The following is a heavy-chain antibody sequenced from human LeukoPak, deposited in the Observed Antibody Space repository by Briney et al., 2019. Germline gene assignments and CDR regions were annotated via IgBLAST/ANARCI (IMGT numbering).Heavy chain of an antibody. V-gene: IGHV3-33*01. J-gene: IGHJ4*02. CDR2: IWYDGSNK. CDR3: ARDQERGPLTVDY. CDR1: GFTFSSYG. Sequence: PGRSLRLSCAASGFTFSSYGMHWVRQAPGKGLEWVAVIWYDGSNKYYADSVKGRFTISRDNAKNSLYLQMNSLRAEDTAVYYCARDQERGPLTVDYWGQGTLVTVSS. D-gene: IGHD1-1*01.